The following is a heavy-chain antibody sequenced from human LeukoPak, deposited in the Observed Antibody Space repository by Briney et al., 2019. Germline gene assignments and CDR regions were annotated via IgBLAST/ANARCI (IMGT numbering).Heavy chain of an antibody. Sequence: GGSLRLSCAASGFTFNNYVMSWVRQAPGKGLEWVSTINGGGYNTYYADSVKGRFTISRDNSKNTLSLQVNTLRAEDTAVYYCARASGIYGSGWYFDYWGQGALVTVSS. D-gene: IGHD6-19*01. CDR3: ARASGIYGSGWYFDY. J-gene: IGHJ4*02. V-gene: IGHV3-23*01. CDR2: INGGGYNT. CDR1: GFTFNNYV.